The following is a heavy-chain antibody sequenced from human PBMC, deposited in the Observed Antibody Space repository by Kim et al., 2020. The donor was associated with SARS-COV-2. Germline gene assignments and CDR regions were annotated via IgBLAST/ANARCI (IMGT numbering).Heavy chain of an antibody. J-gene: IGHJ4*02. CDR1: GFTFSSYA. V-gene: IGHV3-30-3*01. D-gene: IGHD6-6*01. CDR2: ISYDGSNK. CDR3: ARAGTGGYSSSFDY. Sequence: GGSLRLSCAASGFTFSSYAMHWVRQAPGKGLEWVAVISYDGSNKYYADSVKGRFTISRDNSENTLYLQMISLRAEDTAVYYCARAGTGGYSSSFDYWGQGTLVTVSS.